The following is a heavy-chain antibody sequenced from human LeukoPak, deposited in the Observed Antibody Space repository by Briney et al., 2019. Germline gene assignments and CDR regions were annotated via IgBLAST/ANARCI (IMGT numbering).Heavy chain of an antibody. CDR2: ISANNGEI. D-gene: IGHD3-3*01. J-gene: IGHJ4*02. Sequence: GASVMVSCKASGFTFTNYGISWVRQAPGQGLEWMSWISANNGEIRYAQKFQGRVIMTTDTSTTTAYMELTSLRSDDTAVYYCAGVPPSGHQVFGSDYWGQGTQVTVSS. V-gene: IGHV1-18*04. CDR3: AGVPPSGHQVFGSDY. CDR1: GFTFTNYG.